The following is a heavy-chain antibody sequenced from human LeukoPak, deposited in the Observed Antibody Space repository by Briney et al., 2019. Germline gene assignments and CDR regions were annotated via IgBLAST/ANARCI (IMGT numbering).Heavy chain of an antibody. CDR2: IYYTGST. J-gene: IGHJ4*02. D-gene: IGHD6-19*01. CDR3: ARHASLTYTRGWYWFDY. V-gene: IGHV4-39*01. CDR1: GGSISSSSYY. Sequence: SETLSLTCTVSGGSISSSSYYWGWIRQPPGKGLEWMGTIYYTGSTYYNPSLKSRVTISVDTSNNHFSLKLSSVTAADTAVYYCARHASLTYTRGWYWFDYWGQGTLVTVSS.